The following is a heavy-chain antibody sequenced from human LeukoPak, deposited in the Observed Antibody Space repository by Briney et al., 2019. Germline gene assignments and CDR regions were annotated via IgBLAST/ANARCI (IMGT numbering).Heavy chain of an antibody. Sequence: SETLSLTCTVSGGSISSGGYYWSWVRQHPEKGLEWLGYIYYSGTAYYNPALKSRVTMSVDTSKNQLSLKLDSVTAADTAVYYCARFSNDHGVKFDYWGQGTLVTVSS. V-gene: IGHV4-31*03. CDR3: ARFSNDHGVKFDY. CDR2: IYYSGTA. D-gene: IGHD4-17*01. J-gene: IGHJ4*02. CDR1: GGSISSGGYY.